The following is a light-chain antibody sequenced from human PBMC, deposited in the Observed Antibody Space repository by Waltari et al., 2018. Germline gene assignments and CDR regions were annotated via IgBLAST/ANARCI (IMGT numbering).Light chain of an antibody. CDR2: DVT. J-gene: IGLJ2*01. CDR1: SSDIGLYNY. CDR3: SSYGDSKI. V-gene: IGLV2-14*03. Sequence: QSALTQPASVSGSPGQSITISCIGTSSDIGLYNYVSWYPQHPGKAPKLMIYDVTNRPSGVSNRFSGSKSGNTASLTISGLQAEDEADYYCSSYGDSKIFGGGTKLTVL.